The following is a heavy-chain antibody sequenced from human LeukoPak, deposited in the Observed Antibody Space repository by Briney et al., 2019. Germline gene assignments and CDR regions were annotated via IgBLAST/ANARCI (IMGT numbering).Heavy chain of an antibody. CDR3: AREGRELDAAFDI. CDR2: IYYSGST. D-gene: IGHD1-1*01. Sequence: SETLSLTCTVSGGSISSYYWSWLRQPPGKGLEWIGYIYYSGSTNYNPSLKSRVTISVDTSKNQFSLKLSSVAAADTAVYYCAREGRELDAAFDIWGQGTMVTVSS. V-gene: IGHV4-59*01. J-gene: IGHJ3*02. CDR1: GGSISSYY.